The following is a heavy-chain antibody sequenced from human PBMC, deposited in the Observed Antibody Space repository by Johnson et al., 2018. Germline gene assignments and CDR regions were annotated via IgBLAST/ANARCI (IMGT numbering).Heavy chain of an antibody. D-gene: IGHD4-11*01. CDR1: GFTFSSHG. V-gene: IGHV3-30*18. Sequence: QVQLVESGGGVVQPRRSLRLSCAASGFTFSSHGMHWVRQAPGKGLEWVAVISYDGSNKYYADSVTGRFTISRDNSKNTLYLQMNSLRAEDTAVYYCAKASNDYSNYMSAFDIWGQGTMVTVSS. J-gene: IGHJ3*02. CDR2: ISYDGSNK. CDR3: AKASNDYSNYMSAFDI.